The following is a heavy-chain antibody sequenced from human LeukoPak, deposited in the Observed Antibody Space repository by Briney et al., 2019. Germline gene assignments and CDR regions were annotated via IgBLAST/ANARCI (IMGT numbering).Heavy chain of an antibody. D-gene: IGHD1-1*01. CDR3: ARDHDWSFDY. Sequence: PGGSLRLSCAASGFTFSSYTLNWVRQAPGKGLEWISYISLTDSRISYADSVKGRFTISRDNAKNSLYLQTNSLRDEDTAVYYCARDHDWSFDYWGQGTLVTVSS. CDR1: GFTFSSYT. V-gene: IGHV3-48*02. CDR2: ISLTDSRI. J-gene: IGHJ4*02.